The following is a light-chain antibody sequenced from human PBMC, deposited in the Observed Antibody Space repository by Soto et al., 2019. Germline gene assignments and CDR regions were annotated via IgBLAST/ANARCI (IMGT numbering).Light chain of an antibody. J-gene: IGKJ1*01. V-gene: IGKV1-33*01. Sequence: DIQMTQSPSSLSASVGDRVTITCQASQDISNYLNWYQQKPGKAPKLLIYDASNLETGVPSRFSGSGSGTDFTFTISSLQPGDIATYYCQQYDNLWTFGQGTKVDIK. CDR2: DAS. CDR1: QDISNY. CDR3: QQYDNLWT.